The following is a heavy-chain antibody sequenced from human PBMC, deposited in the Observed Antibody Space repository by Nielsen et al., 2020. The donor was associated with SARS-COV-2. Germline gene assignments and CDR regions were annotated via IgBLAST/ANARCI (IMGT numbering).Heavy chain of an antibody. J-gene: IGHJ4*02. CDR1: GFTFSSYG. D-gene: IGHD6-19*01. Sequence: GESLKISCAASGFTFSSYGMHWVRQAPGKGLEWVAVIWYDGSNKYYADSVKDRFTISRDNSKNTLYLQMNSLRAEDTAVYYCARDIPFGGSGWDLDYWGQGTLVTVSS. CDR2: IWYDGSNK. CDR3: ARDIPFGGSGWDLDY. V-gene: IGHV3-33*01.